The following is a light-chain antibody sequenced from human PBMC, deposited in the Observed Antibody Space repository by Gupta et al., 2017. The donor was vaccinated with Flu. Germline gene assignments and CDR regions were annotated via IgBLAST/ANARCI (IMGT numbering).Light chain of an antibody. CDR2: KVS. CDR3: MQATNWPYT. J-gene: IGKJ2*01. CDR1: QSLVHSDGNTY. V-gene: IGKV2-30*02. Sequence: VTLGQPASISCRSSQSLVHSDGNTYVNWYQQRPGQSPRRLIYKVSSRDSGVPDRFSGSGSGTEFTLKISRVEAEDVGVYYCMQATNWPYTFGQGTKLEMK.